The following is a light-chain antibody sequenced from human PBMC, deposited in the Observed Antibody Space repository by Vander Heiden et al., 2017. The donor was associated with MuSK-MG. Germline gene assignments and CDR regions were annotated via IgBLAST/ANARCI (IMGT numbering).Light chain of an antibody. V-gene: IGLV3-1*01. J-gene: IGLJ2*01. CDR1: KLGDKY. Sequence: SYELTQPPSVSVSPGQTASITCSGDKLGDKYACWYQQRPGQSPVLVIYQDTKRPSGIPERFSGSNCGNTATLTISGSQAVDEADYYCQAWDSSTAVFGGGTKLTGL. CDR3: QAWDSSTAV. CDR2: QDT.